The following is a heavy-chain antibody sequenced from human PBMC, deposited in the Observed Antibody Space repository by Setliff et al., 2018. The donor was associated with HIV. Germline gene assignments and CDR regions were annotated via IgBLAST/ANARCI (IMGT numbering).Heavy chain of an antibody. CDR1: GYSISSGYY. CDR2: IYHSGST. Sequence: PSETLSLTCAVSGYSISSGYYWGWIRQPPGKGLEWIGSIYHSGSTYYNPSLQSRVTISVDTSKNQFSLKLSSVTAADTAVYYCARVSSTYWYSIFRNYYYHMDVWGKGTTVTVSS. J-gene: IGHJ6*03. D-gene: IGHD2-8*02. CDR3: ARVSSTYWYSIFRNYYYHMDV. V-gene: IGHV4-38-2*01.